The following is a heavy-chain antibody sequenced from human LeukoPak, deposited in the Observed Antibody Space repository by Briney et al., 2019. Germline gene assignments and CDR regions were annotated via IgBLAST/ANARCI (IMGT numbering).Heavy chain of an antibody. CDR2: IYPGDSDT. CDR3: ARRVWFGEFDYGMDV. V-gene: IGHV5-51*01. D-gene: IGHD3-10*01. Sequence: GESLQISCKGSGYSFTSYWIGWVRQMPGKGLEWMGIIYPGDSDTRYSPSFQGQVTISADKSISTAYLQWSSLKASDTAMYYCARRVWFGEFDYGMDVWGQGTTVTVSS. J-gene: IGHJ6*02. CDR1: GYSFTSYW.